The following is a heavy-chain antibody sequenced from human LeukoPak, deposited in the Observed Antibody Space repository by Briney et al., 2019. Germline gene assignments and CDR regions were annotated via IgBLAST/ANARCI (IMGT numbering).Heavy chain of an antibody. Sequence: GGSLRLSCAASGFTFSSNFMSWVRQAPGKGLEWVSVIYSGGRTDYADSVKGRFTISRDNAKNSLYLQTNSLRAEDTAVYYCARDTQVGATYFDYWGQGTLVTVSS. V-gene: IGHV3-66*01. CDR2: IYSGGRT. J-gene: IGHJ4*02. CDR3: ARDTQVGATYFDY. CDR1: GFTFSSNF. D-gene: IGHD1-26*01.